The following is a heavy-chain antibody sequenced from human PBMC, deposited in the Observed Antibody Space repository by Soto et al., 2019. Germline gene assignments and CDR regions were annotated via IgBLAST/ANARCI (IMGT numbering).Heavy chain of an antibody. CDR3: ARDSSSGYFDSSDYPTGFDC. D-gene: IGHD3-22*01. Sequence: QVQLVQSGAEVKKPGASVKVSCKTSGYSFTRYGFSWVRQAPGQGLEWMGWISGSNEDTHYAQKFQGRVSMTTDTPTSTAYMELRSLRSDDTAVYYCARDSSSGYFDSSDYPTGFDCWGQGTLVTVSS. V-gene: IGHV1-18*04. J-gene: IGHJ4*02. CDR1: GYSFTRYG. CDR2: ISGSNEDT.